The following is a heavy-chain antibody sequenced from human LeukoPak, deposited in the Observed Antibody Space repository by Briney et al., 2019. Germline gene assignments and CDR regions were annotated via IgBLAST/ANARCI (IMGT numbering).Heavy chain of an antibody. CDR1: GFTFSSYG. D-gene: IGHD2-2*01. V-gene: IGHV3-30*02. J-gene: IGHJ4*02. Sequence: PGGSLRLSCAASGFTFSSYGMHWVRQAPGKGLECVAFIRYDGSNKYYADSVKGRFTISRDNSKNTLYLQMNSLRAEDTAVYYCARVVPAAIYFDYWGQGTLVTVSS. CDR2: IRYDGSNK. CDR3: ARVVPAAIYFDY.